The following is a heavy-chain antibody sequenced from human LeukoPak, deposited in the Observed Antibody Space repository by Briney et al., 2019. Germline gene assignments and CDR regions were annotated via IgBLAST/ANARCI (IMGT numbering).Heavy chain of an antibody. J-gene: IGHJ6*02. CDR3: AKAMDLSLKYYYYGMDV. CDR1: RFTFSSFA. Sequence: GGSLRLSCAASRFTFSSFAMTWVRQAPGKGLEWVSGIGDSGDSTSYADSVKGRFTIFRANSKNTLYLQMNSLRAEDTAVYYCAKAMDLSLKYYYYGMDVWGQGTTVTVSS. V-gene: IGHV3-23*01. CDR2: IGDSGDST. D-gene: IGHD3-16*02.